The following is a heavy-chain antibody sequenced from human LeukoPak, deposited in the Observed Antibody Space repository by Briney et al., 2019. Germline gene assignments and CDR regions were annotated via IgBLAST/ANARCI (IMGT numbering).Heavy chain of an antibody. D-gene: IGHD5-18*01. V-gene: IGHV1-2*02. Sequence: ASVKVSCKASGYTLTGYYMHWVRQAPGQGLEWMGWINPNSGGTNYAQKFQGRVTMATDTSTSTVNMEVRSLRSDDTAVYYCARGWKYRFGFYFDYWGQGTLVTVSS. CDR2: INPNSGGT. CDR3: ARGWKYRFGFYFDY. J-gene: IGHJ4*02. CDR1: GYTLTGYY.